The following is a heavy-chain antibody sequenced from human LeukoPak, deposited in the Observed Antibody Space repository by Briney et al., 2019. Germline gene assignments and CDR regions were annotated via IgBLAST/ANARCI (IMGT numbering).Heavy chain of an antibody. V-gene: IGHV3-7*01. Sequence: GGSLRLSCAAYGFTFTNYWLTWVRQAPGKGLEWVANINQDGGTEYYVDSMKGRFTISRDNAKNLVYLQINSLRAEDTAVYFCARHTLWRFDYWGQGTLVTVSS. CDR2: INQDGGTE. J-gene: IGHJ4*02. D-gene: IGHD1-1*01. CDR1: GFTFTNYW. CDR3: ARHTLWRFDY.